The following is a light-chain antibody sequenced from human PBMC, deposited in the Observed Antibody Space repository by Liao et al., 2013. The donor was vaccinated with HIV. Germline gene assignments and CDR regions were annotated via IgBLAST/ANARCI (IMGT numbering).Light chain of an antibody. CDR2: DHS. CDR3: QAWDTTTAV. J-gene: IGLJ2*01. V-gene: IGLV3-1*01. CDR1: DWVDKR. Sequence: SYELTQPPSVSVSPGQTANITCSGGDWVDKRASWYQQRPGQSPVLIIYDHSKRPSGIPERFSGSTSGSTATLTISGTQALDEADYYCQAWDTTTAVFGGGTKLTVL.